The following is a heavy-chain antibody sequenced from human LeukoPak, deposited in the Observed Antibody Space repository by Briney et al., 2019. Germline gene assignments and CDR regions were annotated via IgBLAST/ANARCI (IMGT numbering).Heavy chain of an antibody. Sequence: PETLSLTCTVSGGSISSSSYYWGWIRQPPGKGLEWIGSIYYSGSTYYNPSLKSRVTISVDTSKNQFSLKLSSVTAADTAVYYCASDPPPSYSSGYFQGPIDYWGQGTLVTVSS. CDR3: ASDPPPSYSSGYFQGPIDY. CDR1: GGSISSSSYY. CDR2: IYYSGST. J-gene: IGHJ4*02. D-gene: IGHD3-22*01. V-gene: IGHV4-39*01.